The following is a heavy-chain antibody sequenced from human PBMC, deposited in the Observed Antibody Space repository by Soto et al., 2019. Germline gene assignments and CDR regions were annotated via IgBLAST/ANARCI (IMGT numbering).Heavy chain of an antibody. CDR2: ISYDGSNK. CDR3: ASGVGGMSYYFDY. J-gene: IGHJ4*02. D-gene: IGHD1-26*01. V-gene: IGHV3-30-3*01. Sequence: GGSLRLSCAASGFTFSSYAMQWVRQAPGKGLEWVAAISYDGSNKYYADSVKGRFTISRDNSKNTLYLQMNSLRAEDTAVYYCASGVGGMSYYFDYWGQGTLVTVSS. CDR1: GFTFSSYA.